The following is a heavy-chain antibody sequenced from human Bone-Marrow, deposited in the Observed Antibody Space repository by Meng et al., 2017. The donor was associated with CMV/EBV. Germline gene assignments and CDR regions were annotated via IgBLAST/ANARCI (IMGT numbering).Heavy chain of an antibody. CDR3: AGDCSSTSCLDY. Sequence: SETLSLTCAVSGGSISSSNWWSWVRQPPGKGLEWIGEIYHSGSTNYNPSLKSRVTISVDKSKNQFSLKLSSVTAADTAVYYCAGDCSSTSCLDYWGQGTLVNVAS. D-gene: IGHD2-2*01. CDR1: GGSISSSNW. J-gene: IGHJ4*02. CDR2: IYHSGST. V-gene: IGHV4-4*02.